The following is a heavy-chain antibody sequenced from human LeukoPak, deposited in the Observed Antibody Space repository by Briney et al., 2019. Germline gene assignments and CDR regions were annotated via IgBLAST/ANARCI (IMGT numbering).Heavy chain of an antibody. CDR2: ISPTGGST. J-gene: IGHJ5*02. Sequence: ASVKVSCKAFGYTFTNNWMHWVRQAPGQGPEWMGLISPTGGSTAYAQKFQGRVTLTRDMSTSTDYLELSSLRSEDTAVYYCARLSIAAAVYNWFDPWGQGTLVTVSS. V-gene: IGHV1-46*01. D-gene: IGHD6-13*01. CDR3: ARLSIAAAVYNWFDP. CDR1: GYTFTNNW.